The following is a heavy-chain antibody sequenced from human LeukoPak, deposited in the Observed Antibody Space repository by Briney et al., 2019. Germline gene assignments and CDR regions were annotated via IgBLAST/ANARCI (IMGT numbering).Heavy chain of an antibody. J-gene: IGHJ4*02. CDR3: ARAVVPKAGFDY. CDR2: INPSGGST. D-gene: IGHD2-15*01. CDR1: GYTFTSYY. Sequence: ASVKVSCKASGYTFTSYYMHWVRQAPGQGLEWMGIINPSGGSTSYAQKFQGIVTMTRDMSTSTVYMELSSLRSEDTAVYYCARAVVPKAGFDYWGQGTLVTVSS. V-gene: IGHV1-46*01.